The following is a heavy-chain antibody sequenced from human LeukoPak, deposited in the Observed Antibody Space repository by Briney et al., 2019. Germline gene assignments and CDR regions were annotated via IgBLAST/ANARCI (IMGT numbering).Heavy chain of an antibody. CDR1: GDSVSSNSAA. CDR3: ARDVDFWSGYSYYFDY. J-gene: IGHJ4*02. D-gene: IGHD3-3*01. V-gene: IGHV6-1*01. Sequence: SQTLSLTCAISGDSVSSNSAAWNWIRQSPSRGLEWLGRTHYRSKWYNDYAVSVKSRITINPDTSKNQFSLQLNSVTPEDTAVYYCARDVDFWSGYSYYFDYWGQGTLVTVSS. CDR2: THYRSKWYN.